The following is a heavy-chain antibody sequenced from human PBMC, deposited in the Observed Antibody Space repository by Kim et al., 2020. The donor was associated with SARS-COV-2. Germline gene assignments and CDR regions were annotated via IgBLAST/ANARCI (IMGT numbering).Heavy chain of an antibody. V-gene: IGHV1-46*01. CDR1: GYNFTADW. Sequence: ASVNGSCKASGYNFTADWIYWVRQAPGQGLEWMGAINPGSGATTYAQNFQGRVSMTRDTSASTFYMEVTSLRSEDTAVYYCARGRGNDYWGQGTLITVSS. CDR2: INPGSGAT. CDR3: ARGRGNDY. J-gene: IGHJ4*02. D-gene: IGHD3-10*01.